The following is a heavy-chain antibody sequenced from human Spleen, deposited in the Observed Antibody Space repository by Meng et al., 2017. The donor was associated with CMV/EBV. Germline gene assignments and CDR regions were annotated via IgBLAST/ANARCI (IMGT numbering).Heavy chain of an antibody. Sequence: SETLSLTCTVSGPSISNYYWSWIRQPPGKGLEWIGYAHYSGNTNHNPSLKSRVTISVDTSKKQFSLKLRSVTAADTAVYYCARDLSNWNHNWFDPWGQGTLVTVSS. J-gene: IGHJ5*02. CDR3: ARDLSNWNHNWFDP. V-gene: IGHV4-59*01. D-gene: IGHD1-1*01. CDR2: AHYSGNT. CDR1: GPSISNYY.